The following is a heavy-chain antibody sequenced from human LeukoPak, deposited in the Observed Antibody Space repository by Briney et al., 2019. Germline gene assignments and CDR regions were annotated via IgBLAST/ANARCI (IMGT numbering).Heavy chain of an antibody. D-gene: IGHD6-13*01. CDR2: ISSSSSTI. CDR3: ARAHSSSWYQNWFDP. V-gene: IGHV3-48*01. CDR1: GFTFSSYS. J-gene: IGHJ5*02. Sequence: GGSLRLSCAASGFTFSSYSMNWVRQAPGKGLEWVSYISSSSSTIYYADSVKGRFTISRDNAKNSLYLQMNSLRAEDTAVYYCARAHSSSWYQNWFDPWGQGTLVTVSS.